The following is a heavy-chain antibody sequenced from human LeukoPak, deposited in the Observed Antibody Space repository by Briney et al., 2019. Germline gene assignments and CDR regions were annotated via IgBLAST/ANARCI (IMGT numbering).Heavy chain of an antibody. V-gene: IGHV3-30*04. D-gene: IGHD2-2*01. Sequence: QPGRSLRLSCAPSGFTFSSYAMHWVRHAPGKGLEWVAVISYDGSNKYYADSVKGRFTISRGNSKNTLYLQMNSLRAEDTAVYYGARDYCSSTSCPGGWFDPWGQGTLVTVSS. CDR1: GFTFSSYA. J-gene: IGHJ5*02. CDR2: ISYDGSNK. CDR3: ARDYCSSTSCPGGWFDP.